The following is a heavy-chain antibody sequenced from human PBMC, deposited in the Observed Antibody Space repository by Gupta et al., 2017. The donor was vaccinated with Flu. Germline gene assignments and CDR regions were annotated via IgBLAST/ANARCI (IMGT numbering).Heavy chain of an antibody. Sequence: QPVESGGGLVQPGGSLRLSCVVSGLTLRGSHMNWGRQAPGKGLEWISYIGSGGNTDYADSVKGRFAISRDDARDSVFLQMNSLREEDTALYYCARDHNWAFYFWGQGALVTVSS. D-gene: IGHD1-20*01. CDR1: GLTLRGSH. CDR3: ARDHNWAFYF. J-gene: IGHJ4*02. V-gene: IGHV3-48*02. CDR2: IGSGGNT.